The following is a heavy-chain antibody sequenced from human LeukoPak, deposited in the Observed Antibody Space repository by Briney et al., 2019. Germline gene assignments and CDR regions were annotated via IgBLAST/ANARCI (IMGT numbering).Heavy chain of an antibody. CDR1: GFSFSSYS. J-gene: IGHJ4*02. CDR2: ISHSSSNI. V-gene: IGHV3-48*04. D-gene: IGHD6-19*01. CDR3: ARDRVAVAGTFDY. Sequence: GGSLRLSCAASGFSFSSYSIYWIRQAPGKGLELVAHISHSSSNIDYADSVKGRFTVSRDNAKNSLYLQMNSLRAEDTAVYYCARDRVAVAGTFDYWGQGTLVTVSS.